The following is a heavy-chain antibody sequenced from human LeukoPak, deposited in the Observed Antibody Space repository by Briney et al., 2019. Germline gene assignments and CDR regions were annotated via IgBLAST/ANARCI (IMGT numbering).Heavy chain of an antibody. CDR3: ARVNTQGVPSP. J-gene: IGHJ5*02. D-gene: IGHD3-16*01. CDR2: IYYSGTT. Sequence: SETLSLTCTVSGGSISSYYWGWIRHPPGKGLEWIASIYYSGTTHYNPSLKSRVTMSVDTSKNQFSLKLSSVTAADTAVYYCARVNTQGVPSPWGQGILVTVSS. CDR1: GGSISSYY. V-gene: IGHV4-39*01.